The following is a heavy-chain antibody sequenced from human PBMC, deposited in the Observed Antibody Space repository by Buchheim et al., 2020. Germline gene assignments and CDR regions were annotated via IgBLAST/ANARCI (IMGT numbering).Heavy chain of an antibody. Sequence: QLQLVQSGSEVKEPGASVKVSCKASGYTFTYYYIHWVRQAPGQGLEWMGWINPNSGDTNYAQKFQGTVTMSRDTTISTAYLELSRLISDDTAVYYCARSADTNTWPLDHWGQGTL. CDR2: INPNSGDT. V-gene: IGHV1-2*02. J-gene: IGHJ4*02. CDR3: ARSADTNTWPLDH. CDR1: GYTFTYYY. D-gene: IGHD6-25*01.